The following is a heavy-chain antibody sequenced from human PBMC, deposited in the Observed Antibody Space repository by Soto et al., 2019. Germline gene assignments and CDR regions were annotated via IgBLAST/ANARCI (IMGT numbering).Heavy chain of an antibody. CDR3: ARHHVRGRTIAGAAEF. V-gene: IGHV4-34*01. J-gene: IGHJ4*02. CDR2: INHSGKT. CDR1: GKSLSGYY. D-gene: IGHD1-26*01. Sequence: QVQLQQWGAGLLKPSETLSLTCAVYGKSLSGYYWSWIRQPPGKALEWIGEINHSGKTNYNPSLKSRVTISVDTSKNPLFLNLSSVTAADTAMYYCARHHVRGRTIAGAAEFWGQGTLVTVSS.